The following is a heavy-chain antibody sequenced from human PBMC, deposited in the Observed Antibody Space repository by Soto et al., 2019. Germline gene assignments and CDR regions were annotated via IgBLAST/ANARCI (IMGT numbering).Heavy chain of an antibody. Sequence: EVQLVESGGGLVQPGGSLRLSCGASGFTFRNYDMHWVRQGTGKGLEWVSGISAAGDPDYADSVEGRFTISRENAQNSFFLKMNILRVGDTAVYYCARTDRGFYGLDAWGQGTTVIVSS. CDR2: ISAAGDP. J-gene: IGHJ6*02. V-gene: IGHV3-13*05. CDR3: ARTDRGFYGLDA. CDR1: GFTFRNYD.